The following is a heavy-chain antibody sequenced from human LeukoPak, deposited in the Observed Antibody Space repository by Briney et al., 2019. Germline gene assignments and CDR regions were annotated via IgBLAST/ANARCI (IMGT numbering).Heavy chain of an antibody. CDR3: ARGLYYDFWSGYYTDYRSFDP. J-gene: IGHJ5*02. CDR2: INHSGST. V-gene: IGHV4-34*01. Sequence: SETLSLTCTVSGGSISGYYWSWIRQPPGKGLEWIGEINHSGSTNYNPSLKSRVTISVDTSKNQFSLKLSSVTAADTAVYYCARGLYYDFWSGYYTDYRSFDPWGQGTLVTVSS. CDR1: GGSISGYY. D-gene: IGHD3-3*01.